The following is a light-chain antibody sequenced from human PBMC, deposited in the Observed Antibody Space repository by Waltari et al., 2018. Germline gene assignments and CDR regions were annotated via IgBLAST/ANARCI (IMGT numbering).Light chain of an antibody. CDR2: RDN. Sequence: DIVMTQSPDSLAVSLGERATINCKSSQSVLSRSDNKNYLAWYQQKPGQAPVLVIYRDNNRPSGIPERFSASNSGDTPTLTIGGAQVGDEGDYFCQVWDNNEAVFGGGT. J-gene: IGKJ4*02. CDR3: QVWDNNEAV. V-gene: IGKV4-1*01. CDR1: QSVLSRSDNKNY.